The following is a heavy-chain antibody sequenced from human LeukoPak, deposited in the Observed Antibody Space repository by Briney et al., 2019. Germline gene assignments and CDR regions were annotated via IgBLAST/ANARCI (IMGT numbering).Heavy chain of an antibody. CDR3: AKFSRSYCSSTRCSKYFDY. V-gene: IGHV3-23*01. CDR2: ISIDVDKT. J-gene: IGHJ4*02. Sequence: GGSLRLSCEASGFTFSSSAMTWVRQAPGKGLEWVSSISIDVDKTYYADSVEGRVTISRDNSKTTLYLQMNSLRAEDTAVYYCAKFSRSYCSSTRCSKYFDYWGQGTLVTVSS. CDR1: GFTFSSSA. D-gene: IGHD2-2*01.